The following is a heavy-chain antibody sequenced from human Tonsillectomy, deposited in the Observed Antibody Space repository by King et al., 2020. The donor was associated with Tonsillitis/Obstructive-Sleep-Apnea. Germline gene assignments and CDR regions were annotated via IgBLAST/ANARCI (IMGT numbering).Heavy chain of an antibody. J-gene: IGHJ6*03. CDR3: AREDIVVVPAAGYSYYFMDV. V-gene: IGHV4-34*01. CDR2: INHSGST. CDR1: GGSFSAYN. D-gene: IGHD2-2*01. Sequence: VQLQQWGAGLLKPSETLSLTCAVYGGSFSAYNWIWISQPPGKGLEWIGEINHSGSTNYNPSPKSLVTISVYTSKNQFSLKLSSLTAADTAVYYCAREDIVVVPAAGYSYYFMDVWGKGTTVTVSS.